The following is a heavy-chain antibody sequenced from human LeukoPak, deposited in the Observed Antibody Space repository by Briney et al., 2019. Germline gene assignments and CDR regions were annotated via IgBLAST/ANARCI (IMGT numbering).Heavy chain of an antibody. V-gene: IGHV4-59*01. CDR3: ARAGRYYDILTGYYPNWFDP. CDR1: GGSISSYY. D-gene: IGHD3-9*01. Sequence: SETLSLTCTVSGGSISSYYWSWIRQPPGKGLEWIGYIYYSGSTNYNPSLKSRVTISVDTSKNQFSLKLSSVTAADTAVYYCARAGRYYDILTGYYPNWFDPWGQGTLVTVSS. CDR2: IYYSGST. J-gene: IGHJ5*02.